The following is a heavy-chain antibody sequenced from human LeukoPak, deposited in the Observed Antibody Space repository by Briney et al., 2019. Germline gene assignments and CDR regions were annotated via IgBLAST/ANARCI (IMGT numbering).Heavy chain of an antibody. J-gene: IGHJ4*02. CDR3: ARRIDY. CDR1: GFTFSSYA. V-gene: IGHV3-53*01. Sequence: GGSLRLSCAASGFTFSSYAMSWVRQAPGKGLEWVSVIYSGGSTYYADSVKGRFTISRDNSKNTLYLQMNSLRAEDTAVYYCARRIDYWGQGTLVTVSS. CDR2: IYSGGST.